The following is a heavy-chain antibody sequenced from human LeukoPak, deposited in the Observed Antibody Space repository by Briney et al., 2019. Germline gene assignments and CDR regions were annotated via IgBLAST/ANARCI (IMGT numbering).Heavy chain of an antibody. CDR3: AKGASHAALDY. CDR2: IWYDGSNK. D-gene: IGHD2-2*01. J-gene: IGHJ4*02. CDR1: GFTFSSFG. Sequence: PGRSLRLSCAASGFTFSSFGMHWVRQAPGKGLEWVAVIWYDGSNKNYADSVKGRFTISRDNSKNTLYLQMNSLRAEGTAVYYCAKGASHAALDYWGQGTLVTVSS. V-gene: IGHV3-33*06.